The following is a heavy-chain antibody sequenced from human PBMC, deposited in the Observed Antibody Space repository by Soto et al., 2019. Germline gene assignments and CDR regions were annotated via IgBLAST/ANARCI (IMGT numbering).Heavy chain of an antibody. CDR2: ISGSGGST. D-gene: IGHD3-9*01. Sequence: GGSLRLSCAASGFTFSSYAMSWVRQAPGKGLEWVSAISGSGGSTYYADSVKGRFTISRDNSKNTLYLQMNSLRAEDTAVYYCAKDRGMGYDILTGYYRDAFDIWGQGTMVTVSS. CDR3: AKDRGMGYDILTGYYRDAFDI. CDR1: GFTFSSYA. V-gene: IGHV3-23*01. J-gene: IGHJ3*02.